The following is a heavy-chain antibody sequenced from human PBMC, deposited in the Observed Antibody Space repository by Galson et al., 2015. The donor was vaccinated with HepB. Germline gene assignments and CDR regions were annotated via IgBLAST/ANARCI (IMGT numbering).Heavy chain of an antibody. Sequence: SVKVSCKASGGTFSSYAISWARQAPGQGLEWMGGIIPIFGTANYAQKFQGRVTITADESTSTAYMELSSLRSEDTAVYYCASHPYCSGCSCYPGTYYYYYGMDVWGQGTTVTVSS. CDR2: IIPIFGTA. D-gene: IGHD2-15*01. CDR1: GGTFSSYA. CDR3: ASHPYCSGCSCYPGTYYYYYGMDV. V-gene: IGHV1-69*13. J-gene: IGHJ6*02.